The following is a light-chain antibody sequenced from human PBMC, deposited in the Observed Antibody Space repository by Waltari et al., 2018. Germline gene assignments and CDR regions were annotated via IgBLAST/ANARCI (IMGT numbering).Light chain of an antibody. CDR1: ALPNQY. CDR2: KAS. V-gene: IGLV3-25*03. J-gene: IGLJ1*01. Sequence: SYTLTQPPSVSVSPGQTATITCSGDALPNQYSYWYQMKPGQAPVLIIHKASERPSGIPERFSGSSSGTTVTLTISGVQAEDEADYYCQSADSSIAYVFGTGTKVSVL. CDR3: QSADSSIAYV.